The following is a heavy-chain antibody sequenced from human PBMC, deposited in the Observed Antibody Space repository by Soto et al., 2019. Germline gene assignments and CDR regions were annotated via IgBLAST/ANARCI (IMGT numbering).Heavy chain of an antibody. CDR2: ITGSGGNT. V-gene: IGHV3-23*01. CDR3: AKDRTQPDTNSWYY. Sequence: EVQLLESGGGLVQTGGSLRLSCAASGFTFSNYAINWVRQATGKGLEWVSAITGSGGNTYYADSVKGRFTISRDNPRNTLFLQMNRLRAEDRAIYYCAKDRTQPDTNSWYYWGQGILVIVSS. J-gene: IGHJ4*02. CDR1: GFTFSNYA. D-gene: IGHD6-13*01.